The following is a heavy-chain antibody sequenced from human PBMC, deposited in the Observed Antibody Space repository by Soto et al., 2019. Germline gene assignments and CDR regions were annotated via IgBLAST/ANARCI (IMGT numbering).Heavy chain of an antibody. CDR3: AKEGPITNWYFDY. CDR2: ISYEGNVA. V-gene: IGHV3-30*18. D-gene: IGHD1-1*01. CDR1: GFTFSNYG. J-gene: IGHJ4*02. Sequence: QVQLVESGGGVVQPGRSLRLSCAASGFTFSNYGMHWVRQAPGKGLEGVIVISYEGNVAYYADSVKGRFTISRDNSKNTLYLQMNSLRTEDTAMYYCAKEGPITNWYFDYWGQGTLVTVSS.